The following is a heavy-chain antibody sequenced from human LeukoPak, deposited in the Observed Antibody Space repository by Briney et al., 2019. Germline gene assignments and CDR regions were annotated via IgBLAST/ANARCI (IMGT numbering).Heavy chain of an antibody. Sequence: GGSLRLSCAVSGFSVSGYWMTWVRQAPGKGLEWVANIKQDGSEKNYVDSVKGRFTISRDNAENSLFLQMNSLRVEDATVYYCAREWQGGIAAAGTRIEGDYWGQGTLVAVSS. D-gene: IGHD6-13*01. CDR1: GFSVSGYW. J-gene: IGHJ4*02. CDR3: AREWQGGIAAAGTRIEGDY. V-gene: IGHV3-7*01. CDR2: IKQDGSEK.